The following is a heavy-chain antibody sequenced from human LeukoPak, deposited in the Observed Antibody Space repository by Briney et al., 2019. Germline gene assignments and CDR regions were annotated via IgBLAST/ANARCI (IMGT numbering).Heavy chain of an antibody. CDR1: GFTFSSYS. Sequence: GGSLRLSCAASGFTFSSYSMNWVRQAPGKGLEWVSSISSRSTYIYHADSVKGRFTISRDNAKNSLYLQMNSLRAEDTAVYYCARYDSSGFFWGQGTLVTVSS. V-gene: IGHV3-21*01. D-gene: IGHD6-19*01. CDR3: ARYDSSGFF. CDR2: ISSRSTYI. J-gene: IGHJ4*02.